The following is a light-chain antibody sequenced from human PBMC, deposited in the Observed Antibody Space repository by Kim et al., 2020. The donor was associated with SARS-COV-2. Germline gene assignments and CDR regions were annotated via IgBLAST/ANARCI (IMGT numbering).Light chain of an antibody. V-gene: IGLV7-46*01. J-gene: IGLJ3*02. Sequence: PGGPVPLTCASSTGAVTRGHYPDWFQKKPGQAPRALIYDTSNKHSTAPARFSGSVLEGRAALTLSGAQPEDEADYFCLLSYGDVRVFGGGTKLTVL. CDR1: TGAVTRGHY. CDR2: DTS. CDR3: LLSYGDVRV.